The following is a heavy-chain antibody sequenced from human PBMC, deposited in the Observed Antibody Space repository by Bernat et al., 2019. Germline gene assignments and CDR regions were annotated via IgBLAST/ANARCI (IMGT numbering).Heavy chain of an antibody. J-gene: IGHJ6*02. CDR2: ISYDGSNK. V-gene: IGHV3-30*18. CDR3: AKDHRRITIFGVVMHAMDV. CDR1: GFTFSSYG. Sequence: QVQLVESGGGVVQPGRSLRLSCAASGFTFSSYGMHWVRQAPGKGLEWVAVISYDGSNKYYADSVKGRFTISRDNSKNTLYLQMNSLRAADTAVYYCAKDHRRITIFGVVMHAMDVWGQGTTVTVSS. D-gene: IGHD3-3*01.